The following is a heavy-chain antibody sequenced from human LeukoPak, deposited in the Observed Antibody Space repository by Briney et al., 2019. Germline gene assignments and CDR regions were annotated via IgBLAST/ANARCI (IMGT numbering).Heavy chain of an antibody. J-gene: IGHJ4*02. CDR1: GYTFTSYG. V-gene: IGHV1-18*01. CDR2: ISAYNGNT. CDR3: ARGPYYYDSSGYHFDY. D-gene: IGHD3-22*01. Sequence: GAPVKVSCKASGYTFTSYGISWVRQAPGQGLEWMGWISAYNGNTNYAQKLQGRVTMTTDTSTSTAYMELRSLRSDDTAVYYCARGPYYYDSSGYHFDYWGQGTLVTVSS.